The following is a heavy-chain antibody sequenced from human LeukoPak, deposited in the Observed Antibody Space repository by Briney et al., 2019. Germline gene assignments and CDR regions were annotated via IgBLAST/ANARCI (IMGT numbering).Heavy chain of an antibody. CDR1: GGSISNNY. Sequence: PSETLSLTCTVSGGSISNNYWSWVRQTPGTGLEWLGYISHSGSTTYNPSLKSRVRISVDTPNSQFSLKLSSVTAADTAVYYCARRPMVSLIPHDAFDIWGQGTMVTVSS. J-gene: IGHJ3*02. CDR2: ISHSGST. D-gene: IGHD2-21*02. CDR3: ARRPMVSLIPHDAFDI. V-gene: IGHV4-59*12.